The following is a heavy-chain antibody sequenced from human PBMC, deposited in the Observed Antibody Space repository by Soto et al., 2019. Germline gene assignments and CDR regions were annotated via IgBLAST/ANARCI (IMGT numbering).Heavy chain of an antibody. D-gene: IGHD1-26*01. Sequence: SETLSLTCTVSGGSISSWYWSWIRQPPGKGLEWIGYIYYSGSTNYNPSLKSRVTISVDTSKNQFSLKLSSVTAADTAVYYCARRYGSALDYWGQGTLVTVSS. CDR1: GGSISSWY. V-gene: IGHV4-59*08. J-gene: IGHJ4*02. CDR3: ARRYGSALDY. CDR2: IYYSGST.